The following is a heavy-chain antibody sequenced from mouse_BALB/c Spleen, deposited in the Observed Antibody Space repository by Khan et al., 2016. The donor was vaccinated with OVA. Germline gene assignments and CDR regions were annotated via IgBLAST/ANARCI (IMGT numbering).Heavy chain of an antibody. Sequence: EVKLLESGPELVKPGASVKISCKASGYSFTGYFMNWVMQSHGKSLEWIGRINPHIGETFYNQKFKDKATLTVDESSSTAHMELRSLASEDSAVYYCARIYRSDFDYWGQGTTVTVSS. CDR3: ARIYRSDFDY. J-gene: IGHJ2*01. D-gene: IGHD1-1*01. V-gene: IGHV1-20*02. CDR2: INPHIGET. CDR1: GYSFTGYF.